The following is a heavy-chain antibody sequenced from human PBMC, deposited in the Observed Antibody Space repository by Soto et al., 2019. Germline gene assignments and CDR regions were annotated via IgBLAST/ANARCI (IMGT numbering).Heavy chain of an antibody. J-gene: IGHJ4*02. V-gene: IGHV4-31*03. CDR3: ARITGGVGATKVPLFDY. Sequence: PSETLSLTCTVSGGSISSGGYYWSWIRQHPGKGLEWIGYIYYSGSTYYNPSLKSRVTISVDTSKNQFSLKLSSATAADTAVYYCARITGGVGATKVPLFDYWGQGTLVTVSS. CDR1: GGSISSGGYY. D-gene: IGHD1-26*01. CDR2: IYYSGST.